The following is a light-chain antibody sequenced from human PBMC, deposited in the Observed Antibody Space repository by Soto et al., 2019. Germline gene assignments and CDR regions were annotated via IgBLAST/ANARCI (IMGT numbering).Light chain of an antibody. CDR3: SSYASSLTRYV. V-gene: IGLV2-14*01. J-gene: IGLJ1*01. CDR1: SSDVGAYNY. Sequence: QSALTQPASVSGSPGQSITISCTGTSSDVGAYNYVSWYQQHPGKAPKLMIYDVSIRPSGVSNRFSGSKSGNTASLTISGLPAEDEVDYYCSSYASSLTRYVFGTGTKLTVL. CDR2: DVS.